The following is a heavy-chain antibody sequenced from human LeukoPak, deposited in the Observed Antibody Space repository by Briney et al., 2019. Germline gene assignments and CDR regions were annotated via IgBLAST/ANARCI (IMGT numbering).Heavy chain of an antibody. CDR1: GYTFTGYY. J-gene: IGHJ5*02. Sequence: ASVKVSCKASGYTFTGYYMHWVRQAPGQGLEWMGWINPNSGGTNYAQKFQGRVTMTRDTSISTAYMELSRLRSDDTAVYYCARGDDFWSGYFLNWFDPWGQGTLVTVSS. D-gene: IGHD3-3*01. CDR2: INPNSGGT. CDR3: ARGDDFWSGYFLNWFDP. V-gene: IGHV1-2*02.